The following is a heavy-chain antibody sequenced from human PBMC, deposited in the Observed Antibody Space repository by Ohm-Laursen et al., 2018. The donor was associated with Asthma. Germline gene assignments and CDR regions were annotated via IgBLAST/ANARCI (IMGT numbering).Heavy chain of an antibody. Sequence: SLRLSCAASGFTFENYAMHWVRQAPGKGLEWVSGISWKSGTIGYADSVKGRFTISRDNAKNSLYLQMNSLRAEDTALYYCAKGRDYYDSSFDYWGQGTLVTVSS. CDR3: AKGRDYYDSSFDY. J-gene: IGHJ4*02. D-gene: IGHD3-22*01. CDR2: ISWKSGTI. CDR1: GFTFENYA. V-gene: IGHV3-9*01.